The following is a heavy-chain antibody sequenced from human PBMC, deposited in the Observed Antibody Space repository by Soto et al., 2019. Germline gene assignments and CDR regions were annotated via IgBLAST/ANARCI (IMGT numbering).Heavy chain of an antibody. CDR3: ARLPHLGYCSGGSCYSDYYYYGMDV. Sequence: GESLKISCKGSGYSFTSYWISWVRQMPGKGLEWMGRIDPSDSYTNYSPSFQGHVTISADKSISTAYLQWSSLKASDTAMYYCARLPHLGYCSGGSCYSDYYYYGMDVWGQGTTVTVSS. CDR2: IDPSDSYT. D-gene: IGHD2-15*01. CDR1: GYSFTSYW. J-gene: IGHJ6*02. V-gene: IGHV5-10-1*01.